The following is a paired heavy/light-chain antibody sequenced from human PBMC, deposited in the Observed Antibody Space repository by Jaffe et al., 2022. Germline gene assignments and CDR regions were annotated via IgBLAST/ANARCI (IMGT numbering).Heavy chain of an antibody. CDR2: ISSTSTTI. D-gene: IGHD3-16*02. CDR3: ARPGGVIVNNYFDY. V-gene: IGHV3-48*01. Sequence: EVLLVESGGALVQPGGSLRLSCVASGFTFSSYSMNWVRQAPGKGLEWVSYISSTSTTIYYADSVKGRFTISRDSAKNSLYLQMNSLRAEDTAVYYCARPGGVIVNNYFDYWGQGTLVTVSS. J-gene: IGHJ4*02. CDR1: GFTFSSYS.
Light chain of an antibody. CDR2: AAS. CDR1: QVISDS. CDR3: QQYYSNPRT. J-gene: IGKJ1*01. V-gene: IGKV1-NL1*01. Sequence: DIQMTQSPSSLSASVGDRVTITCRASQVISDSLAWYQQKPGKAPKVLLYAASRLESGVPSRFSGSGSGTDYTLTISSLQPEDLATYYCQQYYSNPRTFGQGTKVEIK.